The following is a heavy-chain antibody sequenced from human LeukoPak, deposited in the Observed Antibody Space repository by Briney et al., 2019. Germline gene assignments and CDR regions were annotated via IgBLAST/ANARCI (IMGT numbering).Heavy chain of an antibody. CDR1: RGTFSSYA. CDR3: ARAGSGIVGATPGADD. CDR2: IIPIFGIA. J-gene: IGHJ4*02. D-gene: IGHD1-26*01. V-gene: IGHV1-69*04. Sequence: ASVKVFCKASRGTFSSYAISWVRPAPGQGLEWMGRIIPIFGIAHYAQKLQGRVTITADKSTSTAYMELRSLRSEDTAVYYCARAGSGIVGATPGADDWGQGTLVTVSS.